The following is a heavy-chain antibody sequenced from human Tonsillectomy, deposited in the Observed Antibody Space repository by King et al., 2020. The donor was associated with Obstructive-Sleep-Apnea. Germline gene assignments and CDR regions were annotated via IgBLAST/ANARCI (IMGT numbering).Heavy chain of an antibody. Sequence: VQLQQWGAGLLKPSETLSLTCAVDGASFSGYYWSWIRQPPGKGLEWIGEMNHSGSTNYNPSLKSRVTILLDTSKNQFSLKLTSVTAADTAVYYCAKGQYFGGYDYWGQGTLVTVSS. J-gene: IGHJ4*02. CDR1: GASFSGYY. CDR3: AKGQYFGGYDY. CDR2: MNHSGST. D-gene: IGHD3-16*01. V-gene: IGHV4-34*01.